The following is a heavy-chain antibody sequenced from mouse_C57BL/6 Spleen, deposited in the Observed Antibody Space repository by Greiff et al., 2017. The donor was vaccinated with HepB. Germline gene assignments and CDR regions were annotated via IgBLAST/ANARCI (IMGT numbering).Heavy chain of an antibody. CDR2: INPNNGGT. J-gene: IGHJ4*01. Sequence: EVQLQQSGPELVKPGASVKMSCKASGYTFTDYNMHWVKQSHGKSLEWIGYINPNNGGTSYNQKFKGKATLTVNKSSSTAYLELRSLTSEDAAVDYWATRGTTAQNDMDYWGQGTSVTVSS. CDR3: ATRGTTAQNDMDY. CDR1: GYTFTDYN. D-gene: IGHD3-2*02. V-gene: IGHV1-22*01.